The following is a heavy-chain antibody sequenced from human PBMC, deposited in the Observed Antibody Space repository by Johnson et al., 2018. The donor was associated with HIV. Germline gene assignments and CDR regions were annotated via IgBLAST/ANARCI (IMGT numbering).Heavy chain of an antibody. CDR2: ISGSGGST. Sequence: EVQLVESGGGWVKPGGSLSLSCAASGFTFSSYVMSWVRQAPGKGLEWVSAISGSGGSTYYTDSVKGRFTISRDNSKNTLYLRMNSLRAEDTAVYYCTKGKIGGGSYSAPDAFDMWGQGTMVTVAS. D-gene: IGHD3-10*01. V-gene: IGHV3-23*04. J-gene: IGHJ3*02. CDR1: GFTFSSYV. CDR3: TKGKIGGGSYSAPDAFDM.